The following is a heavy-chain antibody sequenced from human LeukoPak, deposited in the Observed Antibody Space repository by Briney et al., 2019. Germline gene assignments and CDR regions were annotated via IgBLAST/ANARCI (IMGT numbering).Heavy chain of an antibody. V-gene: IGHV3-66*01. J-gene: IGHJ6*02. CDR1: GFIFSTYA. CDR3: ARSHPEYSSSSADYYYYGMDV. D-gene: IGHD6-6*01. CDR2: IYSGGST. Sequence: GGSLRLSCATSGFIFSTYAMGWVRQAPGKGLEWVSVIYSGGSTYYADSVKGRFTISRDNSKNTLYLQMNSLRAEDTAVYYCARSHPEYSSSSADYYYYGMDVWGQGTTVTVSS.